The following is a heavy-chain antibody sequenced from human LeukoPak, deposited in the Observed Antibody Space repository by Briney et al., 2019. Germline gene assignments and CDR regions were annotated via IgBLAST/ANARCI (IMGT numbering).Heavy chain of an antibody. Sequence: PGGSLRLSCVASGFTLSNYGMHWVRQAPGKGLEWVAFMRYDGSDKDYADSVKGRFTISRDNSKNTLYLQMNSLRAEDTYVYYGAKEERRSVYVLDYWGQGTLVTVSS. V-gene: IGHV3-30*02. D-gene: IGHD3-16*01. CDR1: GFTLSNYG. J-gene: IGHJ4*02. CDR2: MRYDGSDK. CDR3: AKEERRSVYVLDY.